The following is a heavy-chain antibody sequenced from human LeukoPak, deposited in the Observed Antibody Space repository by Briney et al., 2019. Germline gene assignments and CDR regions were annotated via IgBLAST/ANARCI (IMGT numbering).Heavy chain of an antibody. D-gene: IGHD6-19*01. CDR3: ARPDPRSSGWYSTFDY. CDR2: IYHGGST. V-gene: IGHV4-30-2*01. J-gene: IGHJ4*02. Sequence: SETLSLTCAVSGDSISSDGNSWSWIGEPPGKGLEWIGNIYHGGSTYYSPSLKSRVTISVDRSKNQFSLKLSSVTAADTAVYYCARPDPRSSGWYSTFDYWGQGTLVTVSS. CDR1: GDSISSDGNS.